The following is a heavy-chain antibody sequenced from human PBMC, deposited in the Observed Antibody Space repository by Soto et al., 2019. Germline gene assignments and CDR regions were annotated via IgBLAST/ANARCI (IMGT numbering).Heavy chain of an antibody. CDR2: VSGGGGTT. J-gene: IGHJ4*02. CDR1: GFTFTSYA. V-gene: IGHV3-23*01. CDR3: ARFFVETGESSGWPWSFHY. D-gene: IGHD6-25*01. Sequence: EVQLLESGGGLVQPGGSLRLSCAASGFTFTSYAMSWVRQAPGKGLEWVSAVSGGGGTTYYAGSVKGRFTISRDNSKNTLFLQMHSLSAEDTAVYYCARFFVETGESSGWPWSFHYWGQGTLVTVSS.